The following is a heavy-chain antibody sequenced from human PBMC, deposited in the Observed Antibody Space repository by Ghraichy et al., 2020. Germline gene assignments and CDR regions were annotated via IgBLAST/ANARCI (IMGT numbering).Heavy chain of an antibody. CDR3: ARVPGKTYYYDSSGYSGAFDI. CDR1: GGTFSSYA. Sequence: SVKVSCKASGGTFSSYAISWVRQAPGQGLEWMGRIIPILGIANYAQKFQGRVTITADKSTSTAYMELSSLRSEDTAVYYCARVPGKTYYYDSSGYSGAFDIWGQGTMVTVSS. J-gene: IGHJ3*02. CDR2: IIPILGIA. D-gene: IGHD3-22*01. V-gene: IGHV1-69*04.